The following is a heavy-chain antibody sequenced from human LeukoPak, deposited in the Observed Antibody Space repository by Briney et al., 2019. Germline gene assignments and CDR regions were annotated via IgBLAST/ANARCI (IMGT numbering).Heavy chain of an antibody. J-gene: IGHJ6*02. Sequence: SETLSLTCAVYGGSFSGYYWSWIRQAPGKGLEWIREINHSGSTNYNPSLKSRVTISVDTSKNQFSLKLSSVTAADTAVYYCARWDGSSSSYYYYYYGMDVWGQGTTVTVSS. V-gene: IGHV4-34*01. D-gene: IGHD6-6*01. CDR1: GGSFSGYY. CDR2: INHSGST. CDR3: ARWDGSSSSYYYYYYGMDV.